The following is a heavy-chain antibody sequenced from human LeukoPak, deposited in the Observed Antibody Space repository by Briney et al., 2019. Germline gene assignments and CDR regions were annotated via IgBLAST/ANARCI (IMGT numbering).Heavy chain of an antibody. D-gene: IGHD5-12*01. CDR1: GFTFRTYG. CDR2: ISYDGRNK. Sequence: GGSLRLSCAASGFTFRTYGMHWVRQAPGKGLEWVAVISYDGRNKYYVDSVKGRFTISRDNSKNTLYLQMNSLGAEDSAVYYCAKDVNLGDIVLINHWGQGTLVTVSS. J-gene: IGHJ5*02. CDR3: AKDVNLGDIVLINH. V-gene: IGHV3-30*18.